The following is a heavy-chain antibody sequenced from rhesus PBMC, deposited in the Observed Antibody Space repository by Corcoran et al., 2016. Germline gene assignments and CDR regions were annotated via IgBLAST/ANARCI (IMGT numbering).Heavy chain of an antibody. D-gene: IGHD1-44*01. V-gene: IGHV4S2*01. CDR3: ARAGRATDFDF. J-gene: IGHJ4*01. CDR1: GASISSSY. Sequence: QVQLQESGPGLVKPSETLPLTCAVSGASISSSYWSWIRQAPGKGLEWIGRISGSGGSAYYTPSLRRRVAISIDTAKTQVSLNLVSGTAADTAVYYCARAGRATDFDFWGQGVLVTVSS. CDR2: ISGSGGSA.